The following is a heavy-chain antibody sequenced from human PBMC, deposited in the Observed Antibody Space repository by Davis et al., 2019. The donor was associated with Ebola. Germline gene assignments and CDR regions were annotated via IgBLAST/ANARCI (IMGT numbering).Heavy chain of an antibody. Sequence: PSETLFLTCAISGDSVSGSSGAWNWIRQSPSRGLEWLGRTYYSSKWYTDSTLSVKSRITISADTAKNQLSLHLDSVTPEDTAVYYCARGWLRSAFDQWGQGTLVTVSS. D-gene: IGHD5-12*01. CDR3: ARGWLRSAFDQ. CDR1: GDSVSGSSGA. CDR2: TYYSSKWYT. V-gene: IGHV6-1*01. J-gene: IGHJ4*02.